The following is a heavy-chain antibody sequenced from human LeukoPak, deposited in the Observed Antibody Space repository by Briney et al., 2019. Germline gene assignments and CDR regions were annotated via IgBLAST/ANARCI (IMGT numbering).Heavy chain of an antibody. V-gene: IGHV3-7*03. CDR2: IKQDGSEK. CDR1: GFTFSSYW. J-gene: IGHJ3*02. CDR3: ARGGSYLSAFDI. D-gene: IGHD1-26*01. Sequence: GGSLRLSCVASGFTFSSYWMSCVRQAPGKGLECVADIKQDGSEKYYVDSVKGRFTNSRDNSKNTLYIQMNSLRAEDTAVYYCARGGSYLSAFDIWGQGTMVTVSS.